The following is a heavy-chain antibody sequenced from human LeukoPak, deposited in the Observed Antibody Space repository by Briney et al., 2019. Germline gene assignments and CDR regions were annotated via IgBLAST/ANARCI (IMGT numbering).Heavy chain of an antibody. V-gene: IGHV1-69*04. CDR2: IIPILGIA. Sequence: ASVKVSCKASGGTFSSYAISWVRQAPGQGLEWMGRIIPILGIANYAQKFQGRVTITADKSTSTAYMELSSLRSEDMAVYYCARGGVDTNAFDIWGQGTMVTVSS. CDR3: ARGGVDTNAFDI. D-gene: IGHD5-18*01. CDR1: GGTFSSYA. J-gene: IGHJ3*02.